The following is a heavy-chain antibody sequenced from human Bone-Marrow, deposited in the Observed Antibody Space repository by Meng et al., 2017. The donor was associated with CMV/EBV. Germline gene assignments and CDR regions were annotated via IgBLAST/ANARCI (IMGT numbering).Heavy chain of an antibody. CDR2: IKTDGTYA. D-gene: IGHD6-13*01. V-gene: IGHV3-74*01. CDR1: GFTFRSYW. J-gene: IGHJ4*02. Sequence: GVLKISCAASGFTFRSYWMHWVRQTPQKGLVWVSRIKTDGTYANYADSVEGRFTISRDNAKNALYLQMNSLRGEDTAVYYCVRDGHSWDFDFWGQGTLVTVSS. CDR3: VRDGHSWDFDF.